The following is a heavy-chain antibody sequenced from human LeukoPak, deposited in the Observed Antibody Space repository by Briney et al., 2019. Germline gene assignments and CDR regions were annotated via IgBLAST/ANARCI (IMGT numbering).Heavy chain of an antibody. Sequence: SETLSLTCAVYGGSFSRYYWTWIRQPPGKGLEWIGEINHSGSANYNPSLKSRVTISVDASKSQFTLRLSSVTAADTAVYYCARLTYSNNWYFRRGLDNWFDPWGQGTLVTVSS. CDR1: GGSFSRYY. V-gene: IGHV4-34*01. CDR2: INHSGSA. D-gene: IGHD6-13*01. CDR3: ARLTYSNNWYFRRGLDNWFDP. J-gene: IGHJ5*02.